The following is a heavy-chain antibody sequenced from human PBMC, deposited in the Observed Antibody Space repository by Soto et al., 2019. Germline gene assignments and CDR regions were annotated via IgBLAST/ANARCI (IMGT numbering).Heavy chain of an antibody. Sequence: QVQLVQSGAEVKKPGASVKVSXKXSGXXXTSYDINXVRXAXGQGLEWMGWMNPNSGNTGYAQKFQGRVTMTRNTSISTAYMELSSLRSEDTXVYYCARGINYYDSGDDAFDIWGQGTMVTVSS. CDR2: MNPNSGNT. CDR3: ARGINYYDSGDDAFDI. J-gene: IGHJ3*02. V-gene: IGHV1-8*01. D-gene: IGHD3-10*01. CDR1: GXXXTSYD.